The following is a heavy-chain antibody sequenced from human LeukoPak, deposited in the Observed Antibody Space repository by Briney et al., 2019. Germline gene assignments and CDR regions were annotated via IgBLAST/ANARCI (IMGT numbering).Heavy chain of an antibody. Sequence: GGTLRLSCATSGFTFSSYAMSWVRQAPGKGLEWVSGIGASGGSTYYADSVKGRFTISRGNSKNTLYLQMNSLRTEDTAVYYCAKAEGYDILTGLDYWGQGTLVTVSS. CDR1: GFTFSSYA. CDR3: AKAEGYDILTGLDY. J-gene: IGHJ4*02. D-gene: IGHD3-9*01. CDR2: IGASGGST. V-gene: IGHV3-23*01.